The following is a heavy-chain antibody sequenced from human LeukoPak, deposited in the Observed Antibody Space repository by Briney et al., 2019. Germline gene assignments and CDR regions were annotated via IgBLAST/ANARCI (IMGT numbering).Heavy chain of an antibody. CDR1: GYTLTSYG. V-gene: IGHV1-18*01. CDR3: ARDSEVVAGDAFDI. J-gene: IGHJ3*02. CDR2: ISAYNGNT. D-gene: IGHD6-19*01. Sequence: ASVKVSCKASGYTLTSYGISWVRQAPGQGLEWMGWISAYNGNTNYAQKLQGRVTMTTDTSTSTAYMELRSLRSDDTAVYYCARDSEVVAGDAFDIWGQGTMVTVSS.